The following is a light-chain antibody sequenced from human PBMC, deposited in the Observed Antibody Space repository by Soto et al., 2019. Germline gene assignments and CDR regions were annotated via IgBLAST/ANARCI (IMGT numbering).Light chain of an antibody. CDR1: TSDVGNYNY. CDR2: EVS. CDR3: SSYTATNTYV. J-gene: IGLJ1*01. Sequence: QSVLTQPASVSGSPGQSITISCTGTTSDVGNYNYVSWYQQHPGKAPKLMIYEVSYRSTGASNRFSGTKSGNTASLTISGLQGEDAADYYCSSYTATNTYVFGTGTKLTVL. V-gene: IGLV2-14*01.